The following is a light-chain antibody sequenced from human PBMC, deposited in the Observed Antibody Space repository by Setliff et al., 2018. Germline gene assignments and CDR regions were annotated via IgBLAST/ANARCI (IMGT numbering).Light chain of an antibody. V-gene: IGLV2-14*01. CDR2: EVS. J-gene: IGLJ3*02. Sequence: QSVLTQPASVSGSPGQSITISCTGTSSDDGVYNSVSWYQQHPGKAPKLMIYEVSNRPSGIYSRFSGSKSGNTASLTISGLQAEDEADYYCSSHTTSSTWVFGGGTKVTVL. CDR1: SSDDGVYNS. CDR3: SSHTTSSTWV.